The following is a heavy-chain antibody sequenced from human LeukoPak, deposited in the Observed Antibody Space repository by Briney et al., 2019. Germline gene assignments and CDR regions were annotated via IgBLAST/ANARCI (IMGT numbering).Heavy chain of an antibody. D-gene: IGHD1-26*01. CDR3: ARASGSYDFDH. CDR2: ISSSSSSI. CDR1: GFTFSSYS. J-gene: IGHJ4*02. Sequence: PGGSLRLSCAASGFTFSSYSMNWVRQAPGKGLEWVSYISSSSSSIYYADSVKGRFTISRDNAKNSLYLQMNSLRDADTAVYYCARASGSYDFDHWGQGTLVTVSS. V-gene: IGHV3-48*02.